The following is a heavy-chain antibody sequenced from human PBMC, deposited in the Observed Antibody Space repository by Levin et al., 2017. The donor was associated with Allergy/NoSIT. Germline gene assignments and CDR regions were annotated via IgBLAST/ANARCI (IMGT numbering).Heavy chain of an antibody. D-gene: IGHD4-11*01. CDR2: ISWNSALV. Sequence: SCAASGFVFDDYAMYWVRQAPGKGLEWVSGISWNSALVGYADSVRGRFTISRDNAKNSLYLQMNSLRPEDTALYYCAKGMTVTTSWFDPWGQGTLVTVSS. CDR1: GFVFDDYA. V-gene: IGHV3-9*01. J-gene: IGHJ5*02. CDR3: AKGMTVTTSWFDP.